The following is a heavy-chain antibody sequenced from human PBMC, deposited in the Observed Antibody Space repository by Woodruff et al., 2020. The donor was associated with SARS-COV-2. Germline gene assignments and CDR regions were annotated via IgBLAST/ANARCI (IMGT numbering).Heavy chain of an antibody. J-gene: IGHJ4*02. V-gene: IGHV3-23*01. D-gene: IGHD3-3*01. CDR3: AKLPGRSDPADF. Sequence: ADSVKGRFTVSRDNSWNTLYLQMNSLRAEDTAVYYCAKLPGRSDPADFWGPGTLVTASS.